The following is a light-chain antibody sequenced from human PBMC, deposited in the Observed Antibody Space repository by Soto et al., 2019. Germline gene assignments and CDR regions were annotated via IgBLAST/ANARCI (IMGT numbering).Light chain of an antibody. CDR2: GAS. J-gene: IGKJ2*01. Sequence: EIVLTQSPGTLSLSPGERVTLSCRASQRVRSSYLAWYQQKPGQAPRLLIYGASSRATGIPDRFSGSGSGTDFTLTISRLEPEDLAVYCCQQYGSSPYTFGQGTKLEI. CDR1: QRVRSSY. CDR3: QQYGSSPYT. V-gene: IGKV3-20*01.